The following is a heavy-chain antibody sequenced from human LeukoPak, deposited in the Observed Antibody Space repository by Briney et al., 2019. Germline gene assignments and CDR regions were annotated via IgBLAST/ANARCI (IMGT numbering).Heavy chain of an antibody. Sequence: GGSLRLSCAASGFTFSIYAMTWVRQAPGKGLEWVSAISGSGGSTYYADSVKGRFTISRDNSKNTLYLQMNSLRAEDTAVYYCAKVYYYGPGSYSFDYWGQGTLVTVSS. D-gene: IGHD3-10*01. J-gene: IGHJ4*02. CDR1: GFTFSIYA. V-gene: IGHV3-23*01. CDR2: ISGSGGST. CDR3: AKVYYYGPGSYSFDY.